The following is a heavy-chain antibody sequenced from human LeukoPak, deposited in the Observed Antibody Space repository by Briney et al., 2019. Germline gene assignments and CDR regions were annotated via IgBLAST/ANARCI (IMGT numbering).Heavy chain of an antibody. D-gene: IGHD1-26*01. CDR3: AREGELSPLDY. V-gene: IGHV3-74*01. CDR1: GFTFSSYW. CDR2: INSDGSST. J-gene: IGHJ4*02. Sequence: GGSLRLSCAASGFTFSSYWMHWVRQAPGKGLVWVSRINSDGSSTSYADSVKGRFTISRGNAKNTLYLQMNSLRAEDTAVYYCAREGELSPLDYWGQGTLVTVSS.